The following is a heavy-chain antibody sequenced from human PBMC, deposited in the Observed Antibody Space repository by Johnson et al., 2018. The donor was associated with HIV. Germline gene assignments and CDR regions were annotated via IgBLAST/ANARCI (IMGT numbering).Heavy chain of an antibody. D-gene: IGHD3-22*01. V-gene: IGHV3-7*03. CDR2: IKQDGSEK. CDR3: ARSLGYDSSGYYIDNMRAFDI. CDR1: GFTFTSYG. J-gene: IGHJ3*02. Sequence: VQLVESGGGVVHPGRSLRLSCAATGFTFTSYGMHWVRQAPGKGLEWVANIKQDGSEKYEVDSVKGRLTISRENAKNSLYLQMNSLRAEDTSLYYCARSLGYDSSGYYIDNMRAFDIWGQGTMVTVSS.